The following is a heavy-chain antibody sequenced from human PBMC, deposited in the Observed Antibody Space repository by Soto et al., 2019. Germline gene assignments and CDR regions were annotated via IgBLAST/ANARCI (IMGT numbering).Heavy chain of an antibody. Sequence: QVQLVQSGAEVKKPGASVTVSCKASGYTFTSYYIHWVRQAPGQGLEWMGIINPSGGSTSYAQKFQGRVTMTRDTSTGTVYMEVSGLRSEDTAVYYCARDQEPSTLYYDYYYMDVWGKGTTVTVSS. CDR1: GYTFTSYY. V-gene: IGHV1-46*03. J-gene: IGHJ6*03. CDR3: ARDQEPSTLYYDYYYMDV. CDR2: INPSGGST.